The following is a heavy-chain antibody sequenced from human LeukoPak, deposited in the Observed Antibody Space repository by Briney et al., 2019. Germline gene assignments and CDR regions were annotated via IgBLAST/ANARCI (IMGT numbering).Heavy chain of an antibody. V-gene: IGHV3-11*01. J-gene: IGHJ4*02. CDR2: ISSSGGSI. Sequence: GGSLTLSCAASGFTFSHYYMNWIRQAPGKGLEWISYISSSGGSIHYAASVKGRFTISRDNAKNSPYLQMDSLRADDTAVYYCARGDIAANDYFDYWGQGALVTVSS. CDR1: GFTFSHYY. D-gene: IGHD2-21*01. CDR3: ARGDIAANDYFDY.